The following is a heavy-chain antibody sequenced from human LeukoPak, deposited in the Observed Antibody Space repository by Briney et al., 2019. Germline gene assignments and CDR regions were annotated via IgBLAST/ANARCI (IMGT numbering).Heavy chain of an antibody. V-gene: IGHV1-2*02. Sequence: ASVKVSCKASGYTFTGYYMHWVRQAPGQGLEWMGWINPNSGGTNYAQKFQGRVTMTRDTSISTAYMELSRLRSDDTAVYYCARVTPHYYGSGSYTNYYYMDVWGKGTTVTISS. CDR1: GYTFTGYY. D-gene: IGHD3-10*01. CDR3: ARVTPHYYGSGSYTNYYYMDV. CDR2: INPNSGGT. J-gene: IGHJ6*03.